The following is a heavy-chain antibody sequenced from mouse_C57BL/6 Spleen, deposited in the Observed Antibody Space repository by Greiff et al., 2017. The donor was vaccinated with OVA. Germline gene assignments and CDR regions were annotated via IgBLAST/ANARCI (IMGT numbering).Heavy chain of an antibody. J-gene: IGHJ2*01. D-gene: IGHD4-1*01. CDR2: ISSGSSTI. CDR3: ARGLGYFDY. V-gene: IGHV5-17*01. CDR1: GFTFSDYG. Sequence: EVKLVEPGAGLVKPGGSLKLSCAASGFTFSDYGMHWVRQAPEKGLEWVAYISSGSSTIYYADTVKGRCTISRDNAKNTLFLQMTSLRSEDTAMYYCARGLGYFDYWGQGTTLTVSS.